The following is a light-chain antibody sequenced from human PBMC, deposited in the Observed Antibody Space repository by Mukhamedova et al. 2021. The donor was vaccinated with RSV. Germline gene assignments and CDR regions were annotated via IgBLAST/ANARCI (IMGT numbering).Light chain of an antibody. CDR2: AVS. CDR3: SSYSGSGAPHVL. V-gene: IGLV2-14*03. J-gene: IGLJ3*02. Sequence: SWYQQPPGKVPKLIIHAVSNRPSGVSNRFSGSKSGNPASLTISGLQAEDEADYYCSSYSGSGAPHVLFGGVTHLTVL.